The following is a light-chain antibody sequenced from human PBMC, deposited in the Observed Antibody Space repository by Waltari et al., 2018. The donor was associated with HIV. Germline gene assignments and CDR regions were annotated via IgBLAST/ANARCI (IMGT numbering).Light chain of an antibody. CDR2: GNS. CDR3: QSHDSSLSGYV. J-gene: IGLJ1*01. V-gene: IGLV1-40*01. CDR1: SSHIGAGYH. Sequence: QSVLTQPPSVSGAPGQRVTISCTGSSSHIGAGYHVPGYQHLPGTAPKLLIYGNSNRPSGVPDRFSGSKSGTSASLAITGLQAEDEADYYCQSHDSSLSGYVFGTGTKVTVL.